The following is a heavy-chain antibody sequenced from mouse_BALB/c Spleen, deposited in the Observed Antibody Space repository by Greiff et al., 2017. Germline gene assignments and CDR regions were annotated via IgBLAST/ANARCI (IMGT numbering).Heavy chain of an antibody. D-gene: IGHD1-1*01. CDR2: IWAGGST. J-gene: IGHJ1*01. CDR1: GFSLTSYG. CDR3: ARAKTYGSSSYWYFDV. Sequence: VQGVESGPGLVAPSQSLSITCTVSGFSLTSYGVHWVRQPPGKGLEWLGVIWAGGSTNYNSALMSRLSISKDNSKSQVFLKMNSLQTDDTAMYYCARAKTYGSSSYWYFDVWGAGTTVTVSS. V-gene: IGHV2-9*02.